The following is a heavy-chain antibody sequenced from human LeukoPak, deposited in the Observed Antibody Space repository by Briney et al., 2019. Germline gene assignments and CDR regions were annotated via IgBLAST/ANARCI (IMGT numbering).Heavy chain of an antibody. D-gene: IGHD6-13*01. J-gene: IGHJ4*02. V-gene: IGHV5-51*01. CDR3: ARHSSSWYYFDY. CDR2: IYPGDSDT. Sequence: ESLKISCKGSGYSFNTYWIAWVRQMPGKGLEWMGIIYPGDSDTKYSPSFQGQVTISADSSISTAYLQWSSLEASDTAMYYCARHSSSWYYFDYWGQGTLVTVSS. CDR1: GYSFNTYW.